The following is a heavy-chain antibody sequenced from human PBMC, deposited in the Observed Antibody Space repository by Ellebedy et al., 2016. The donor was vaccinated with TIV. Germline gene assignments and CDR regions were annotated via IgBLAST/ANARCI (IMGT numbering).Heavy chain of an antibody. CDR1: GYTFINYG. CDR2: INTYNGNR. V-gene: IGHV1-18*04. CDR3: ARYRLGEGSGYEFFDY. D-gene: IGHD5-12*01. J-gene: IGHJ4*02. Sequence: AASVKVSCKASGYTFINYGFLWVRQAPGQGLEWMGWINTYNGNRNYAQKLQGRLTMTTDTSTGTAYMELRSLRSDDTAVYYCARYRLGEGSGYEFFDYWGQGTLVTVSS.